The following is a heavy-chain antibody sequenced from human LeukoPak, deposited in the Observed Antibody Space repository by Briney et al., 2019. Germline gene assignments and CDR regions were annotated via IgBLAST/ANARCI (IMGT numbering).Heavy chain of an antibody. D-gene: IGHD6-13*01. J-gene: IGHJ4*02. Sequence: ASVKVSCKASGYTFTSFGISWVRQAPGQGPEWMGWISAYNGNTNYVQKFQGRVTMTTDTSTNTAYMELRSLTSDDTAVYYCAREYLGIAAAGADYWGQGTLVTVSS. CDR2: ISAYNGNT. CDR3: AREYLGIAAAGADY. V-gene: IGHV1-18*01. CDR1: GYTFTSFG.